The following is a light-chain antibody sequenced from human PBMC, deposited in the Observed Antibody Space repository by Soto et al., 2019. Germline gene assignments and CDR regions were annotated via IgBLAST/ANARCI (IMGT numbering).Light chain of an antibody. J-gene: IGKJ2*01. CDR3: RQYHSWPPNT. V-gene: IGKV3-15*01. CDR2: GAS. Sequence: EIVLTQSPATLSVSPGERAPLSCRASQGVSSNLAWDQQKPGQAPRLLIYGASTRATGIPARFSGSGSWAAFTLTISSLQSEEFAVDYWRQYHSWPPNTFGQGTKLEIK. CDR1: QGVSSN.